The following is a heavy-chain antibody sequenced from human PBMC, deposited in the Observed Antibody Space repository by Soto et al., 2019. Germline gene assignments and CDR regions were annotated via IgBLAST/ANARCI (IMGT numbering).Heavy chain of an antibody. D-gene: IGHD6-13*01. J-gene: IGHJ4*02. Sequence: GGSLRLSCAASGFTFSSYSMNWVRQAPGKGLEWVSSISSSSSYIYYADSVKGRFTISRDNAKNSLYLQMNSLRAEDTAVYYCERDDQQLSQFDYWGQGTLVTVSS. CDR1: GFTFSSYS. V-gene: IGHV3-21*01. CDR2: ISSSSSYI. CDR3: ERDDQQLSQFDY.